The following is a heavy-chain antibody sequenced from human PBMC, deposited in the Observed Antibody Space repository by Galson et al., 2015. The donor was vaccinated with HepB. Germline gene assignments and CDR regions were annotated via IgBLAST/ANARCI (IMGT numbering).Heavy chain of an antibody. D-gene: IGHD6-6*01. Sequence: SLRLSCAASGFTVSNYGIHWVRQAPGKGLEWVTVISYDGNNKFYADSVKGRFSISRDNSKNTLFLQMNSLRAEDTAVYFCARSASSSGYNGMDVWDQGTTVIVSS. V-gene: IGHV3-30*03. CDR1: GFTVSNYG. J-gene: IGHJ6*02. CDR3: ARSASSSGYNGMDV. CDR2: ISYDGNNK.